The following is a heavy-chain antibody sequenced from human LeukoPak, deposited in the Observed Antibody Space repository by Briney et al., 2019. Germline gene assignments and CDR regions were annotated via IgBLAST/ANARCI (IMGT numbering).Heavy chain of an antibody. CDR2: IFHNGIT. V-gene: IGHV4-38-2*01. CDR3: ARRISTRRGETCSSTSCYFDY. Sequence: SENLSLTCAVSGFSISSGYFWAWIRQSPGKGLEWIGSIFHNGITYYNSSLKSRITISVDTSKNQFSLRLSSVTAADTAVYYCARRISTRRGETCSSTSCYFDYWGQGTLVTVSS. CDR1: GFSISSGYF. D-gene: IGHD2-2*01. J-gene: IGHJ4*02.